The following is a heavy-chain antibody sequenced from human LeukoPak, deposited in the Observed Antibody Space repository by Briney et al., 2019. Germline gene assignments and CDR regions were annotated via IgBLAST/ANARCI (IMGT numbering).Heavy chain of an antibody. CDR1: GYTFTGYY. D-gene: IGHD3-22*01. CDR3: ARDAPRDYYDSSGYLRGSDY. CDR2: INPNSGGT. Sequence: ASVKVSCEASGYTFTGYYMHWVRQAPGQGLEWMGWINPNSGGTNYAQKFQGRVTMIRDTSISTAYMELSRLRSDDTAVYYCARDAPRDYYDSSGYLRGSDYWGQGTLVTVSS. J-gene: IGHJ4*02. V-gene: IGHV1-2*02.